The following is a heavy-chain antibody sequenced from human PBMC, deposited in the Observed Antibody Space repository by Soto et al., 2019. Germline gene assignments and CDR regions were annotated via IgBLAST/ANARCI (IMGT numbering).Heavy chain of an antibody. Sequence: GGSLRLSCAASGFTFSNAWMSWVRQAPGKGLEWVGRIKSKTDGGTTDYAAPVKGRFTISRDDSKNTLYLQMNSLKTEDTAVYYCTTVDQWLVEQVDYWGQGTLVTVSS. CDR3: TTVDQWLVEQVDY. V-gene: IGHV3-15*01. J-gene: IGHJ4*02. D-gene: IGHD6-19*01. CDR2: IKSKTDGGTT. CDR1: GFTFSNAW.